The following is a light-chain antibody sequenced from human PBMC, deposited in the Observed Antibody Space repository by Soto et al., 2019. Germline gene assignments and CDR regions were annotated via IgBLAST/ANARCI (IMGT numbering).Light chain of an antibody. Sequence: QSALTQPPSASGSPGQSVTISCTGTSSDIGGYNYVSWYQQHPGKAPKLMIYELRNRPSGVPDRFSGSQSGNTASLTVSGRLAADEEDDYCSSHAGSKNFVVFGGGTKVTVL. CDR2: ELR. J-gene: IGLJ2*01. CDR1: SSDIGGYNY. CDR3: SSHAGSKNFVV. V-gene: IGLV2-8*01.